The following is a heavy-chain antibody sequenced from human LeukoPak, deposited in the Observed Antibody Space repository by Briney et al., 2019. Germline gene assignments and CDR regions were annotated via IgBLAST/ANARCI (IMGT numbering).Heavy chain of an antibody. CDR3: AKYTRFGEFGHFDY. CDR1: GFTFSSYA. Sequence: PGGSLRLSCAASGFTFSSYAMSWVRQAPGKGLEWVSDINGSGGNTYYADSVKGRFTISRDNSKNTLYLQMNSLRAEDTAVYYCAKYTRFGEFGHFDYWGQGTLVTVSS. CDR2: INGSGGNT. V-gene: IGHV3-23*01. D-gene: IGHD3-10*01. J-gene: IGHJ4*02.